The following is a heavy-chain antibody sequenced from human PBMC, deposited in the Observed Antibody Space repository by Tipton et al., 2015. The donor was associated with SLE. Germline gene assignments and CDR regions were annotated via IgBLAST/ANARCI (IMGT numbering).Heavy chain of an antibody. V-gene: IGHV3-9*01. Sequence: QLVQSGGGVVQPGRSLRLSCAASGLTFDDYAMHWVRQAPGKGLEWVSGISWNGGSIGYADSVKGRFTISRDNAKNSLYLQMNSLRAEDTALYYCAKIVGALVDAFDIWGQGTMVAVSS. CDR1: GLTFDDYA. J-gene: IGHJ3*02. CDR2: ISWNGGSI. D-gene: IGHD1-26*01. CDR3: AKIVGALVDAFDI.